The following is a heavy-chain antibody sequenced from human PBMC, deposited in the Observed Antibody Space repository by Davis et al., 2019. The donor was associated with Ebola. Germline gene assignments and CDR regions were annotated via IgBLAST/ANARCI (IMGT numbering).Heavy chain of an antibody. D-gene: IGHD6-13*01. CDR1: GYTFTSYA. J-gene: IGHJ1*01. CDR3: ARVIAAADGFFQH. V-gene: IGHV1-3*01. Sequence: ASVKVSCKASGYTFTSYAMHWVRQAPGQRLEWMGWINAGNGNTKYSQKFQGRVTITRDTSASTAYMELSSLRSEDTAVYYCARVIAAADGFFQHWGQGTLVTVSS. CDR2: INAGNGNT.